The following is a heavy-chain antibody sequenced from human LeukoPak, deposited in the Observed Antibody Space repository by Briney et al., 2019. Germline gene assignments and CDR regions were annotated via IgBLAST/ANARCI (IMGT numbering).Heavy chain of an antibody. J-gene: IGHJ4*02. CDR3: AKHGGGTYSALDS. Sequence: GGSLRLSCATSGFTFSSYAMSWVRQAPGKGLEWVSVISGGGVDTDHADSVKGRFTVSRDKSKKTVYLQMISMRAEETAIYYCAKHGGGTYSALDSWGQGTLVTVSS. D-gene: IGHD1-26*01. CDR1: GFTFSSYA. V-gene: IGHV3-23*01. CDR2: ISGGGVDT.